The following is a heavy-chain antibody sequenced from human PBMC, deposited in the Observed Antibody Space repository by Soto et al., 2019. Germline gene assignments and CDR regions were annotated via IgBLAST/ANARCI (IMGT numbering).Heavy chain of an antibody. CDR1: GGSISSYY. D-gene: IGHD2-15*01. V-gene: IGHV4-59*01. CDR3: ARVILYCSGGSCYSPNNYYYYYMDV. Sequence: SETLSLTCAVSGGSISSYYWSWIRQPPGKGLEWIGYIYYSGSTNYNPSLKSRVTISVDTSKNQFSLKLSSVTAADTAVYYCARVILYCSGGSCYSPNNYYYYYMDVWGKGTTVTVSS. CDR2: IYYSGST. J-gene: IGHJ6*03.